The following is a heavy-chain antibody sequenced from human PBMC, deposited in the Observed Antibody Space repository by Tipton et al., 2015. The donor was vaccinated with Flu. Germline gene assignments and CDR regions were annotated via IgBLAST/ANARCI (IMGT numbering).Heavy chain of an antibody. CDR1: GGSISSGGYY. CDR3: ARGSYCSGCSCYRSFGYYYYFDY. CDR2: IYYSGST. V-gene: IGHV4-31*03. D-gene: IGHD2-15*01. Sequence: LRLSCTVSGGSISSGGYYWSWIRQHPGKGLEWIGYIYYSGSTYYNPSLKSRVTISVDTSKNQFSLKLSSVTAADTAVYYCARGSYCSGCSCYRSFGYYYYFDYWGQGTPVTVSS. J-gene: IGHJ4*02.